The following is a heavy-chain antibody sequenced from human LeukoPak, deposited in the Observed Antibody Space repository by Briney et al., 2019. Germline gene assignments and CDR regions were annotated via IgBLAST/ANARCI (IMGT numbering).Heavy chain of an antibody. D-gene: IGHD4-11*01. V-gene: IGHV4-59*01. J-gene: IGHJ6*03. CDR3: ARSRDENSNYGILNYYYYMDV. CDR2: IYYSGST. Sequence: SETLSLTCTVSGGSISSYYWSWIRQPSGKGLEWIGYIYYSGSTNYNPSLKSRVTISVDTSKNQFSLKLSSVTAADTAVYYCARSRDENSNYGILNYYYYMDVWGKGTTVTVSS. CDR1: GGSISSYY.